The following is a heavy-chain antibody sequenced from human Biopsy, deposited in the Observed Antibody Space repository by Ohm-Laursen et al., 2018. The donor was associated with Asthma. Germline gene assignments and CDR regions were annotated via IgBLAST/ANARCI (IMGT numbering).Heavy chain of an antibody. D-gene: IGHD6-6*01. V-gene: IGHV1-69*13. CDR3: ARERIAARQRRYYFDY. CDR2: IIPIFGTA. J-gene: IGHJ4*02. CDR1: GGTFSSYA. Sequence: GASVKASCKVSGGTFSSYAISWVRQAPGQGLEWMGGIIPIFGTANYAQKFQGRVTITADESTSTAYMELSSLRSEDTAVYYCARERIAARQRRYYFDYWGQGTLVTVSS.